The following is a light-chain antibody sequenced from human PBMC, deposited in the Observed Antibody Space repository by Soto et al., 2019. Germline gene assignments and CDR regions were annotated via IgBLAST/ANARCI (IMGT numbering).Light chain of an antibody. CDR3: QQYNSSPWT. Sequence: GDRVTITCRASQSISSWLAWYQQKPGKAPKLLIYDASSLESGVPSRFSGSGSGTEFTLTISSLQPDDFATYYCQQYNSSPWTLGPGTKVDIK. V-gene: IGKV1-5*01. CDR2: DAS. CDR1: QSISSW. J-gene: IGKJ1*01.